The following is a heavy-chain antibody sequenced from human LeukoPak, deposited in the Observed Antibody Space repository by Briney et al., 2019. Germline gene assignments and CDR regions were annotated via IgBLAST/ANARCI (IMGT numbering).Heavy chain of an antibody. D-gene: IGHD3-10*01. CDR2: ISAGSGNT. CDR1: GYTFTSYA. V-gene: IGHV1-3*01. J-gene: IGHJ4*02. Sequence: GASVKVSCKASGYTFTSYAMHWVRQAPGQRLEWMGWISAGSGNTKYSQKFQGRVTITWDTSASTAYMELSSLRSEDTAVYYCARGSLWSNDYWGQGTLVTVSS. CDR3: ARGSLWSNDY.